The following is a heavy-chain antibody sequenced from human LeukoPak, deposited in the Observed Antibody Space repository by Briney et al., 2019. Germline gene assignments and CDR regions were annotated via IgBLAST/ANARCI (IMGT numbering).Heavy chain of an antibody. CDR1: GFTFSSYS. J-gene: IGHJ3*02. D-gene: IGHD5-24*01. CDR2: ISSGSSYI. CDR3: ARGIGGGYKYEKDDAFDI. Sequence: PGGSLRLSCAASGFTFSSYSMNWVRQAPGKGLEWVSSISSGSSYIYYAESMKDRFTISRDNAKTSLYLQMNSLRAEDTALYYCARGIGGGYKYEKDDAFDIWGQGTMVTVFS. V-gene: IGHV3-21*06.